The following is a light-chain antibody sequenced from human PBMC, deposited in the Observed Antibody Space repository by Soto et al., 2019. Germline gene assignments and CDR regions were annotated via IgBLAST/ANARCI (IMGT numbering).Light chain of an antibody. J-gene: IGKJ1*01. CDR1: QNIYSN. CDR3: LQYHNLWA. CDR2: RAS. V-gene: IGKV3-15*01. Sequence: IVMTQSPATLSVSPGERATLSCRASQNIYSNIAWYQQRPGQAPRLLIYRASTRATGVPARFSGSGSGTEFTLSLSSLQSEAFTGYSCLQYHNLWAFGQGTKVEIK.